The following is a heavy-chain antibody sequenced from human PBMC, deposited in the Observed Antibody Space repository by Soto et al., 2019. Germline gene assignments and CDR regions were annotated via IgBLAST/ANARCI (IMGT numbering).Heavy chain of an antibody. J-gene: IGHJ4*02. CDR1: GGTFSSYA. CDR2: IMPIFGTA. V-gene: IGHV1-69*01. D-gene: IGHD6-19*01. CDR3: ARTDLYGIAVAGTIDY. Sequence: QVQLVQSGAEVKKPGSSVKVSCKASGGTFSSYAISWVRQAPGQGLEWMGGIMPIFGTANYAQKFQGRVTITEDESTSTAYMELSSLRFEDTAVYYCARTDLYGIAVAGTIDYWGQGTLVTVSS.